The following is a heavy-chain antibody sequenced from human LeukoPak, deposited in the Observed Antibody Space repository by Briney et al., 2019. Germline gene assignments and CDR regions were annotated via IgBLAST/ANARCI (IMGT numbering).Heavy chain of an antibody. V-gene: IGHV3-23*01. J-gene: IGHJ4*02. CDR1: GFTFSSYA. Sequence: GRSLRLSCAVSGFTFSSYAMSWVRQAPGKGLEWVSAISGSGDSTYYADSVKGRFTISRDNSKSTLYLQMNSLRAEDTAVYYCAKDGRDGYNEFDYWGQGTLVTVSS. D-gene: IGHD5-24*01. CDR2: ISGSGDST. CDR3: AKDGRDGYNEFDY.